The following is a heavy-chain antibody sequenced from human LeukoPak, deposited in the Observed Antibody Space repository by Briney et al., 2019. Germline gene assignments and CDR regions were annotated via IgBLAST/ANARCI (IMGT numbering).Heavy chain of an antibody. CDR2: INPKSGDT. J-gene: IGHJ3*02. D-gene: IGHD1-26*01. Sequence: ASVKVSCKASGYTFTGNFIHWVRQAPGQGLEWVGLINPKSGDTTYAQRFQGRLTLTRDTSIRTAFMELGSLGSDDTAVYYCARGGIEVPAFDIWGRGTMDTVSS. CDR1: GYTFTGNF. CDR3: ARGGIEVPAFDI. V-gene: IGHV1-2*02.